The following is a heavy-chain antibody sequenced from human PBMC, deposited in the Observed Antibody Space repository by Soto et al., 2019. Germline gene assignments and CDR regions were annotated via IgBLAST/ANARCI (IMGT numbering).Heavy chain of an antibody. CDR3: ARQPSSGWYYFDY. V-gene: IGHV4-38-2*02. CDR1: GYSISSGYY. CDR2: IYHSGST. D-gene: IGHD6-19*01. Sequence: SETLSLTCTVSGYSISSGYYWGWIRQPPGKGLEWIGSIYHSGSTYYNPSLKSRVTISVDTSKNQFSLKLSSVTAADTAVYYCARQPSSGWYYFDYWGQGTLVTVSS. J-gene: IGHJ4*02.